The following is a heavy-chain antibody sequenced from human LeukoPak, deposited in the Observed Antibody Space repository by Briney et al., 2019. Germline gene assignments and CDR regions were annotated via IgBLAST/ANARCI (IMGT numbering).Heavy chain of an antibody. CDR2: LRYDGSNK. V-gene: IGHV3-30*02. D-gene: IGHD3-9*01. Sequence: GGSLRLSCAASGFTFSSYGMHWVRQAPGKGLEWVAFLRYDGSNKYYADSVKGRFTISRDNSKNTLYLQMNSLRAEDTAVYYCAKEYDILTGYYAFDIWGQGTMVTVSS. J-gene: IGHJ3*02. CDR1: GFTFSSYG. CDR3: AKEYDILTGYYAFDI.